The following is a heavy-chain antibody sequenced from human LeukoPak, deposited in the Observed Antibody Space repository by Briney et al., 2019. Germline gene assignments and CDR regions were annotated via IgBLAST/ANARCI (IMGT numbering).Heavy chain of an antibody. D-gene: IGHD1-26*01. Sequence: SQTLSLTCTVSGGSISSGGYYWSWIRQPPGKGLEWIGYIYHSGSTYYNPSLKSRVTISVDRSKNQSSLKLSSVTAADTAVYYCARGGSRDAFDIWGQGTMVTVSS. V-gene: IGHV4-30-2*02. CDR3: ARGGSRDAFDI. CDR1: GGSISSGGYY. J-gene: IGHJ3*02. CDR2: IYHSGST.